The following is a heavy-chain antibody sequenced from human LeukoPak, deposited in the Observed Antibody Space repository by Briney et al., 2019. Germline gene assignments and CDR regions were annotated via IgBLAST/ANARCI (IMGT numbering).Heavy chain of an antibody. CDR3: ARVAPGYHYYYYMDV. D-gene: IGHD2-15*01. CDR2: INHSGST. J-gene: IGHJ6*03. V-gene: IGHV4-34*01. Sequence: SETLSLTCAVYGGSFSGYYWSWIRQPPGKGLEWIGEINHSGSTNYNPSLKSRVTMSVDTSKNQFSLKLSSVTAADTAVYYCARVAPGYHYYYYMDVWGKGTTVTVSS. CDR1: GGSFSGYY.